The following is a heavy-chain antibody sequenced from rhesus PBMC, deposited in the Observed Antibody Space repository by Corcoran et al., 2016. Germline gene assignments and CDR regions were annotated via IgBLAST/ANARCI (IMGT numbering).Heavy chain of an antibody. V-gene: IGHV1-1*01. D-gene: IGHD4-23*01. J-gene: IGHJ4*01. CDR3: TRGTVTTFDY. CDR1: GYTFTSYY. Sequence: QVQLVQSGAEIKQPGASVKLSCKASGYTFTSYYMHWVRQAPGQGLEWIGLISPYNDNKDYAQNFQGRVTLTTDTSTSTGYMELSSLRSEDTAVYYCTRGTVTTFDYWGQGVLVTVSS. CDR2: ISPYNDNK.